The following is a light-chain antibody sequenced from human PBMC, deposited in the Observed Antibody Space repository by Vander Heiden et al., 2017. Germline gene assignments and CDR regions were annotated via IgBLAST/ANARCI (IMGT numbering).Light chain of an antibody. J-gene: IGLJ3*02. CDR2: EDN. CDR3: QSYDSSTQGV. CDR1: SGSIASNY. V-gene: IGLV6-57*01. Sequence: NFMLTQPHSVSESPGKTVTISCTRSSGSIASNYVQWYQQRPGSSPTTVSYEDNQRPSGVPDRFSGSIDSSSNSASLTISGLKTEDEADDDCQSYDSSTQGVFGGGTKLTVL.